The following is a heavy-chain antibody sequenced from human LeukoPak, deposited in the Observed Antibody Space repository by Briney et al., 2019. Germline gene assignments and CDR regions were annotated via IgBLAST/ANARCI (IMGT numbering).Heavy chain of an antibody. J-gene: IGHJ4*02. CDR3: ARDYGWQQLAYY. CDR2: ISSSSSYI. Sequence: GGSLRLSCAASGLTLSGSAMQWVRQAPGKGLEWVSSISSSSSYIYYADSVKGRFTISRDNAKNSLYLQMNSLRAEDTAVYYCARDYGWQQLAYYWGQGTLVTVSS. D-gene: IGHD6-13*01. CDR1: GLTLSGSA. V-gene: IGHV3-21*01.